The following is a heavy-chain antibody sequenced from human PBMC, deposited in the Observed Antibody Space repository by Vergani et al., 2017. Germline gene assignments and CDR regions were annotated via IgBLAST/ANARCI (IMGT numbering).Heavy chain of an antibody. CDR1: GFTFSDYY. Sequence: VKLVESGGGLVQRGGSLRLSCAASGFTFSDYYMSWVRQAPGLGVEWIAYIRGSGSITHYADSVKGRFSISRDNAKNTMYLRMNSLRAEDTALYYCARDWFGFISPFDPWGQGTMVTVSS. CDR2: IRGSGSIT. V-gene: IGHV3-11*04. D-gene: IGHD3-10*01. CDR3: ARDWFGFISPFDP. J-gene: IGHJ5*02.